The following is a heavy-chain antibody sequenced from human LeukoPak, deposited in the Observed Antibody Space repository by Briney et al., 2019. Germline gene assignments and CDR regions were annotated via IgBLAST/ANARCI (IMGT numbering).Heavy chain of an antibody. J-gene: IGHJ4*02. CDR3: ARSDRSSGAPTFDYYFDY. CDR2: IYHSGST. Sequence: PSETLSLTCTVSGYSISSGYYWGWIRQPPGKGLEWIGSIYHSGSTYYNPSLKSRVTISVDTSKNQFSLKLSSVTAADTAVYYCARSDRSSGAPTFDYYFDYWGQGTLVTVSS. CDR1: GYSISSGYY. D-gene: IGHD6-19*01. V-gene: IGHV4-38-2*02.